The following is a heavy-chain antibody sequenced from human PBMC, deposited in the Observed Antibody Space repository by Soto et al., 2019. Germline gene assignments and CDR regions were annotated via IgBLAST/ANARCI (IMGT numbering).Heavy chain of an antibody. CDR1: GFGFDDHA. D-gene: IGHD3-10*01. CDR2: ISWDTKTI. Sequence: EVQLVESGGGLVQPGRSLRLSCAPSGFGFDDHAMHWVRQAPGKGLEWVSGISWDTKTIGYADSVKGRFTISRDNAKNSLYLQMISLRPEDTALYYCAKAGGGLMGYYYGMDVWGQGTTVTVSS. V-gene: IGHV3-9*01. CDR3: AKAGGGLMGYYYGMDV. J-gene: IGHJ6*02.